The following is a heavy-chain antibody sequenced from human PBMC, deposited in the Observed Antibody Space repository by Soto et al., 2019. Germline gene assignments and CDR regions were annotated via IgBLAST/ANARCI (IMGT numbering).Heavy chain of an antibody. D-gene: IGHD2-2*01. CDR2: ISAYNGNT. Sequence: ASVKVSCKASGYTFTSYGISWVRQAPGQGLEWMGWISAYNGNTNYAQKLQGRVTMTTGTSTSTAYMELRSLRSDDTAVYYCARDEGYCSSTSCSFTYYYYYYGMDVWGQGTTVTVSS. CDR3: ARDEGYCSSTSCSFTYYYYYYGMDV. J-gene: IGHJ6*02. CDR1: GYTFTSYG. V-gene: IGHV1-18*04.